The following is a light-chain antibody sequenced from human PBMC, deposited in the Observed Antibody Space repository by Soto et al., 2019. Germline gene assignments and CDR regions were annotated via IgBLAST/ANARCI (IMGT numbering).Light chain of an antibody. CDR1: QSISSW. Sequence: DIPMTQSPSALSASVGDRVTITCRASQSISSWLAWYQQKPGKAPKLLIYDASSLESRVPSRFSGSGSGTEFTLTISGLRPDDFATYYCQQYNTYSYTFGQGTKVDIK. V-gene: IGKV1-5*01. CDR2: DAS. CDR3: QQYNTYSYT. J-gene: IGKJ2*01.